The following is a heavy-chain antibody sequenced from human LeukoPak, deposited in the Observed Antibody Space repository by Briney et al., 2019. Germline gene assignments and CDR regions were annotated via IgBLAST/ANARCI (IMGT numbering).Heavy chain of an antibody. D-gene: IGHD3-10*01. CDR3: ARVEPYYYGSGSIGFDP. CDR1: GGSISSYY. V-gene: IGHV4-59*01. CDR2: IYYSGST. Sequence: SETLSLTCTVSGGSISSYYWSWIRQPPGKGLEWIGYIYYSGSTNYNPSLKSRVTISVDTSKNQFSLKLSSVTAADTAVYYCARVEPYYYGSGSIGFDPWGQGTLVTVSS. J-gene: IGHJ5*02.